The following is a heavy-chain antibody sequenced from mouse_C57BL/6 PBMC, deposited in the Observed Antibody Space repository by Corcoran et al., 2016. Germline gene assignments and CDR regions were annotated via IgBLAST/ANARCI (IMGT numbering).Heavy chain of an antibody. Sequence: QVQLQQSGAELARPGASVKLSCKASGYTFTSYGISWVKQRTGQGLEWIGEIYPRSGNTYYNEKFKGKATLTAAKSSSTTYMELRSLTSEDSAVYVCARYVYYGSSYHDAMDYWGQGTSVTVSS. V-gene: IGHV1-81*01. D-gene: IGHD1-1*01. J-gene: IGHJ4*01. CDR3: ARYVYYGSSYHDAMDY. CDR1: GYTFTSYG. CDR2: IYPRSGNT.